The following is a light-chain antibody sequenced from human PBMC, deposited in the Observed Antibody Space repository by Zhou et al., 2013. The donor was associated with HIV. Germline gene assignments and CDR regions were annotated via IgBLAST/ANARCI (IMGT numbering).Light chain of an antibody. CDR2: AAS. J-gene: IGKJ1*01. CDR1: QSISTF. V-gene: IGKV1-39*01. CDR3: QQYASYSQT. Sequence: DIQMTQSPSSLSASVGDRVTITCRASQSISTFLNWYQQKPGKAPKLLIYAASSLQSGVPSRFSGSGSGTEFTLTISGLQPDDFATYYCQQYASYSQTFGQGTKVDIK.